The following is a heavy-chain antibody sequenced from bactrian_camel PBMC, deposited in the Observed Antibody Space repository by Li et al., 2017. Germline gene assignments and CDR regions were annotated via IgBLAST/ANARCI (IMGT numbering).Heavy chain of an antibody. CDR2: ISSDGGT. V-gene: IGHV3S60*01. CDR1: GFTFDDSN. CDR3: AADTGVSWPRL. Sequence: HVQLVESGGGLVQPGGSLRLSCTASGFTFDDSNMCWYRQAPGNERELVSTISSDGGTYYADSVKGRFTISQENAENTVYLQMNSLKPEDTAVYYCAADTGVSWPRLNGARGPRSPSP. J-gene: IGHJ4*01. D-gene: IGHD3*01.